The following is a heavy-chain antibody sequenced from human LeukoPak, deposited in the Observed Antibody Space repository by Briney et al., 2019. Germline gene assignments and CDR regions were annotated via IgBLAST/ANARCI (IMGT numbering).Heavy chain of an antibody. CDR1: GFTFSNYA. CDR3: ARSEQQDFGDYEFDY. Sequence: GGSLRLSCSASGFTFSNYAMHWVRQAPGKGLEYVSAISSNGGSTYYADSVKGRFTISRDNSKNTLYLQMSSLRAEDTAVYYCARSEQQDFGDYEFDYWGQGTLVTVSS. V-gene: IGHV3-64D*09. D-gene: IGHD4-17*01. J-gene: IGHJ4*02. CDR2: ISSNGGST.